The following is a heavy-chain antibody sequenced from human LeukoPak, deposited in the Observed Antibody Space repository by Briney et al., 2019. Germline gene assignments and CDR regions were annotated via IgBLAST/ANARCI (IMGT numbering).Heavy chain of an antibody. Sequence: GGSLRLSCAASGFIFSSYSMSRVRQAPGKGLEWVSVITGSGGNTYYADSVKGRFTISKDNSRNTVYLQMSSLRVDDTAVYYCAKAASSSWPSYYYGMDVWGQGTTVTVSS. CDR3: AKAASSSWPSYYYGMDV. CDR2: ITGSGGNT. J-gene: IGHJ6*02. V-gene: IGHV3-23*01. D-gene: IGHD6-13*01. CDR1: GFIFSSYS.